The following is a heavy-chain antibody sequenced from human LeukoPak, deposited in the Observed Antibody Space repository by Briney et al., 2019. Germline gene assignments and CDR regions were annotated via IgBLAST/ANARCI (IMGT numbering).Heavy chain of an antibody. CDR1: GGSISSSSYY. CDR2: IYYSGST. Sequence: SETLSLTCTVSGGSISSSSYYWGWIRQPPGKGLEWIGSIYYSGSTYYNPSLKSRVTISVDTSKNQFSLKLSSVTAADTAVYYCARVRVVAATVDYWGQGTLVTVSS. V-gene: IGHV4-39*07. J-gene: IGHJ4*02. D-gene: IGHD2-15*01. CDR3: ARVRVVAATVDY.